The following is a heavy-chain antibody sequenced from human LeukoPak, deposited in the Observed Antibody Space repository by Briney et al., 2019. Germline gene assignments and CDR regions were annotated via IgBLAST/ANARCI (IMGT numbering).Heavy chain of an antibody. CDR2: IYHSGRY. V-gene: IGHV4-30-2*01. J-gene: IGHJ4*02. Sequence: SWIRHPRGKGREWITYIYHSGRYYYNTSLKSRVTIPVDRSKNHFFLKLSSVTAAAPAVYYCGREVATVPYYFDYWGEGTLVTVSS. CDR3: GREVATVPYYFDY. D-gene: IGHD5-12*01.